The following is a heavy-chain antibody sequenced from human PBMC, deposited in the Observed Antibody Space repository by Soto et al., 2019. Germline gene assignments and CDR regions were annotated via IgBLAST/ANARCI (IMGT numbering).Heavy chain of an antibody. D-gene: IGHD2-2*01. Sequence: SETLSLTCTVSGGSVSSGSYYWSWIRQPPGKGLEWIGYIYYSGSTNYNPSLKSRVTISVDTSKNQFSLKLSSVTSDTGMYFCARLPRDCNKTSCYYADHWGHGTQVTVSS. CDR3: ARLPRDCNKTSCYYADH. CDR1: GGSVSSGSYY. V-gene: IGHV4-61*01. CDR2: IYYSGST. J-gene: IGHJ4*01.